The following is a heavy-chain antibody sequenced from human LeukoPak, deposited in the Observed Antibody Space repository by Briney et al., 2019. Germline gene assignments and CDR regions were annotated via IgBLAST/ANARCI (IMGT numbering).Heavy chain of an antibody. CDR3: ARGRTHTTSDWFDP. V-gene: IGHV4-39*07. J-gene: IGHJ5*02. CDR2: INHSGST. Sequence: SETLSLTCTVSGGSISSGSYYWGWIRQPPGKGLEWIGEINHSGSTNYNPSLKSRVTISVDTSKNQFSLKLSSVTAADTAVYYCARGRTHTTSDWFDPWGQGTLVTVSS. D-gene: IGHD1-1*01. CDR1: GGSISSGSYY.